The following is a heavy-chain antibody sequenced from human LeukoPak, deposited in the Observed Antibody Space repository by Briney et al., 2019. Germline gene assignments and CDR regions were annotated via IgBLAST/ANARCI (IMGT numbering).Heavy chain of an antibody. D-gene: IGHD6-19*01. CDR2: IWYDGSNK. CDR1: GFTFSSYG. CDR3: AKAVAGLGAFDY. V-gene: IGHV3-33*06. Sequence: GRSLRLFCAASGFTFSSYGMHWVRQAPGKGLEWVAVIWYDGSNKYYADSVKGRFTISRDNSKNKLYLQMNSLRAEDTAVYYCAKAVAGLGAFDYWGQGTLVTVSS. J-gene: IGHJ4*02.